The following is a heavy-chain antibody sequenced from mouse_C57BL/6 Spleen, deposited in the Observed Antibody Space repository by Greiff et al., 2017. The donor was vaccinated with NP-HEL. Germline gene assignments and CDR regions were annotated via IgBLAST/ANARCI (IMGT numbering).Heavy chain of an antibody. J-gene: IGHJ2*01. CDR1: GYTFTSYW. CDR3: ARYLPSKGYFDY. Sequence: QVQLKQPGTELVKPGASVKLSCKASGYTFTSYWMHWVKQRPGQGLEWIGNINPSNGGTNYNEKFKSKATLTVDKSSSTAYMQLSSLTSEDSAVYYCARYLPSKGYFDYWGQGTTLTVSS. V-gene: IGHV1-53*01. CDR2: INPSNGGT. D-gene: IGHD5-1*01.